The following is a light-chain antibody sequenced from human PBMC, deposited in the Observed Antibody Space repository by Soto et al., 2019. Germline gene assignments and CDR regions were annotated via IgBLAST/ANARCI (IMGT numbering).Light chain of an antibody. CDR3: CSHVGRSTLL. CDR2: EGI. V-gene: IGLV2-23*01. J-gene: IGLJ3*02. CDR1: SNTIGGYNV. Sequence: QSVLTQPASVSGSPGQSITISCTGSSNTIGGYNVVSWYQQHPGKAPKVIIYEGIKRPSGVSNRFSGAISGSTASLTISGLQAEDEADYYCCSHVGRSTLLFGGGTKLTVL.